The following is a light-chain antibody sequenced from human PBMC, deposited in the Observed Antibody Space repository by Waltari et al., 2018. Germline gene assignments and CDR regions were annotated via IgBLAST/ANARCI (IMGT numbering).Light chain of an antibody. CDR2: WAS. CDR1: QGVLVSTDSKNF. Sequence: DIVMTQSPDSLAVSLGGRATLHCKYSQGVLVSTDSKNFLAWYQQNPGQSPKLLIHWASTRESGVPDRFSGSGSGTDFTLTINTLQGEDVAVYYCQQYYSTPPTFGQGTKVEIK. J-gene: IGKJ1*01. CDR3: QQYYSTPPT. V-gene: IGKV4-1*01.